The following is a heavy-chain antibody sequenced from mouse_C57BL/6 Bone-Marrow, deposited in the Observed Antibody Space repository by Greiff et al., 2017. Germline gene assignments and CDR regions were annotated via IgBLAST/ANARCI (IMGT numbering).Heavy chain of an antibody. CDR3: ARRYYGNDEGFAY. CDR2: ISSGSSTI. D-gene: IGHD2-2*01. Sequence: EVQRVESGGGLVKPGGSLKLSCAASGFTFSDYGMHWVRQAPEKGLEWVAYISSGSSTIYYADTVKGRFTISRDIAKNTLFLQMTSLRSEDTAVYYCARRYYGNDEGFAYWVQGTLVTVSA. V-gene: IGHV5-17*01. J-gene: IGHJ3*01. CDR1: GFTFSDYG.